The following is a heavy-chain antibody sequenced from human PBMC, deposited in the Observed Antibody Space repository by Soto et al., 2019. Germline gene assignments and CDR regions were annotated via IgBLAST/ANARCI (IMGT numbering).Heavy chain of an antibody. V-gene: IGHV1-46*01. J-gene: IGHJ4*02. CDR1: GYTFTSYY. Sequence: GASVKVSCTASGYTFTSYYMHWVRQAPGQGLEWMGIINPSGGSTSYAQKFQGRVTMTRDTSTSTVYMELSSLRSEDTAVYYCARGDCSGGSCYPPYYFDYWGQGTLVTVSS. CDR2: INPSGGST. D-gene: IGHD2-15*01. CDR3: ARGDCSGGSCYPPYYFDY.